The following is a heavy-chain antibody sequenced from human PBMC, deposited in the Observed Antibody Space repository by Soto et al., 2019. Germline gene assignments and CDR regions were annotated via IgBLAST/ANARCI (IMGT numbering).Heavy chain of an antibody. CDR2: ISSSSSYI. CDR3: ARVTHRRTTVTTDY. D-gene: IGHD4-17*01. Sequence: PGGSLRLSCAASGFTFSSYSMNWVRQAPGKGLEWVSSISSSSSYIYYADSVKGRFTISRDNAKNSLYLQMNSLRAEDTAVYYCARVTHRRTTVTTDYWGQGTLVTVSS. J-gene: IGHJ4*02. V-gene: IGHV3-21*01. CDR1: GFTFSSYS.